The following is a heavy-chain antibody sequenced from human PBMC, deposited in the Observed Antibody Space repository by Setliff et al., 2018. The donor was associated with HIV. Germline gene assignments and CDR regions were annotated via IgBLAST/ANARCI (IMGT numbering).Heavy chain of an antibody. D-gene: IGHD6-13*01. Sequence: ASVKVSCKASGYSFTSSGVAWVRQAPGQGLEWMGWINIPNGNTNYAQKFQGRGTRTTDTSTSTAYMGRRSLRSADTAVYYCAWGGMGIAAAGGEYYFDYWGQGTLVTVSS. J-gene: IGHJ4*02. V-gene: IGHV1-18*01. CDR3: AWGGMGIAAAGGEYYFDY. CDR1: GYSFTSSG. CDR2: INIPNGNT.